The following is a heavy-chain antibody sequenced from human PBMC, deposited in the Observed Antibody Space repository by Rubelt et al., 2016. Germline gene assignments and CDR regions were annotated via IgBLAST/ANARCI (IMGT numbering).Heavy chain of an antibody. J-gene: IGHJ4*02. Sequence: QITLKESGPTLVKPTQTLTLTCTFSGFSLSTSGVGVGWIRQPPGKALEWLALIYWDDDKRYSPSLKSRLTITKDTSKNQVVLTMTNMDPVDTATYYCAHRRQTEANNYFDYWGQGTLVTVSS. V-gene: IGHV2-5*02. CDR1: GFSLSTSGVG. CDR3: AHRRQTEANNYFDY. CDR2: IYWDDDK.